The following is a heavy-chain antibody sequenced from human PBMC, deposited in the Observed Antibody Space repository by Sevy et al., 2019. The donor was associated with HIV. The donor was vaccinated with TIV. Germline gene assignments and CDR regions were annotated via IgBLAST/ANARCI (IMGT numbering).Heavy chain of an antibody. J-gene: IGHJ4*02. Sequence: SETLSLTCAVSGYSISSGYYWGWIRRPPGKGLEWIGSIYHSGSTYYNPSLKSRVTISVDTSNNQFSLKLSSVTAADTAVYYCAVPSVDGSRCYWGQGTLVSVSS. CDR3: AVPSVDGSRCY. CDR2: IYHSGST. D-gene: IGHD1-26*01. CDR1: GYSISSGYY. V-gene: IGHV4-38-2*01.